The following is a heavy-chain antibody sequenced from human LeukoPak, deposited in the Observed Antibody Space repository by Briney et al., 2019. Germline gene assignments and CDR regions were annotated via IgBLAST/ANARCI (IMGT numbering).Heavy chain of an antibody. J-gene: IGHJ4*02. D-gene: IGHD3-10*01. CDR2: ISYDGSNK. V-gene: IGHV3-30*18. CDR1: GFTFSGYG. Sequence: EGSLRLSCAASGFTFSGYGMHWVRQAPGKGLEWVAVISYDGSNKYYADSVKGRFTISRDNSKNTLYLQMNSLRAEDTAVYYCANGFGELYTPGFWGQGTLVTVSS. CDR3: ANGFGELYTPGF.